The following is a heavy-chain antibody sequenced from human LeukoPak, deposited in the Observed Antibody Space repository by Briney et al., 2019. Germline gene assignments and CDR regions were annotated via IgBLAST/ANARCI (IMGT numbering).Heavy chain of an antibody. J-gene: IGHJ4*02. CDR1: GGTFSSYT. CDR3: ARDSWGSRGYSYGPSDY. D-gene: IGHD5-18*01. CDR2: IIPILGIA. Sequence: GASVKVSCKASGGTFSSYTISWVRQAPGQGLEWMGRIIPILGIAIYAQRFQGRVTITADNSTSTAYMELSGLRSEDTAVYYCARDSWGSRGYSYGPSDYWGQGTLVTVSS. V-gene: IGHV1-69*04.